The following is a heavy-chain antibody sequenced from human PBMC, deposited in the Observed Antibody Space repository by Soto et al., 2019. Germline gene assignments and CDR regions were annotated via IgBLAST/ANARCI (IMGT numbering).Heavy chain of an antibody. V-gene: IGHV3-9*01. J-gene: IGHJ6*02. CDR2: ISGNSDVN. CDR1: DSTFEDSV. CDR3: AKDMANYDFWVNNERDLDV. D-gene: IGHD3-3*01. Sequence: EEQLVESGGGLVQPGRSLRLSCAASDSTFEDSVMHWVRQAPGQGLEWVSGISGNSDVNAYADSVKGRFTISRDNAKKSVDLQMSSLRLEDTALYYCAKDMANYDFWVNNERDLDVWGQGTTVIVAS.